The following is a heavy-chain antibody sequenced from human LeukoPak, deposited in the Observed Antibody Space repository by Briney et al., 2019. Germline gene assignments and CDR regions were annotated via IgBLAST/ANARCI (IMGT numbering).Heavy chain of an antibody. CDR2: ISGSGGST. Sequence: GGSLRLSCAASGFTFSSYAMSWVRQAPGKGLEWVSAISGSGGSTYYADSVKGRFTISRGNSKNTLYLQMNSLRAEDTAVYYCAKDLGSYYDSSGLDYWGQGTLVTVSS. CDR3: AKDLGSYYDSSGLDY. D-gene: IGHD3-22*01. CDR1: GFTFSSYA. V-gene: IGHV3-23*01. J-gene: IGHJ4*02.